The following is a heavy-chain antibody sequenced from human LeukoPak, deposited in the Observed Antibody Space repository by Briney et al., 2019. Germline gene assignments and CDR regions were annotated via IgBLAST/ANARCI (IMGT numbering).Heavy chain of an antibody. Sequence: GGSLRLSCAASGFTFSSYAMSWVRQAPGKGLEWVSAISGSGGSTYYADSVKGRFTISRDNSKNTLYLQMNSLRAEDTAVYYCARANYYGSGSYYNGLDYWGQGTLVTVSS. J-gene: IGHJ4*02. D-gene: IGHD3-10*01. V-gene: IGHV3-23*01. CDR3: ARANYYGSGSYYNGLDY. CDR1: GFTFSSYA. CDR2: ISGSGGST.